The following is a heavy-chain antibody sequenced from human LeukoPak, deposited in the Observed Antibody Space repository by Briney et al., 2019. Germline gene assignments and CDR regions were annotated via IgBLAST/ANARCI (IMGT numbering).Heavy chain of an antibody. Sequence: GGSLRLSCAASGFTFSSYSMNWVRQAPGEGREWVSYISSSSSTIYYADSVKGRFTISRDNAKNSLYLQMNSLRAEDTAVYYCARVGAPTVVTPGPLTNWGQGTLVTVSS. CDR3: ARVGAPTVVTPGPLTN. V-gene: IGHV3-48*01. CDR1: GFTFSSYS. D-gene: IGHD4-23*01. J-gene: IGHJ4*02. CDR2: ISSSSSTI.